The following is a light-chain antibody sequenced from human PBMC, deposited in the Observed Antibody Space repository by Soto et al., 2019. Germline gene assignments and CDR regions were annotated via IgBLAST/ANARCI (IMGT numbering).Light chain of an antibody. CDR2: GAS. CDR3: QKYGSSYWK. J-gene: IGKJ1*01. V-gene: IGKV3-20*01. Sequence: DIVLSQSPVTLSLSPGEIATLSCSASQSVSSSYLAWYQQKPGQAPRLLIYGASSRATGIPDRFSGSGSGTDFTLTISRLEPEDFAVYYCQKYGSSYWKFGQGTKVDIK. CDR1: QSVSSSY.